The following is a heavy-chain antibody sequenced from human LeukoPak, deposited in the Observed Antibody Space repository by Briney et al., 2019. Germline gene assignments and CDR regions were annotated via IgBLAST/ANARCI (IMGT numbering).Heavy chain of an antibody. CDR3: ARSLGYCSGEKCYYFDP. CDR1: GFTFSDYY. Sequence: GGSLRLSCAASGFTFSDYYMSWIRQAPGKGLEWISYITNTGTTIKYADSVKGRFTISRDNAKNSLYLQMTSLRAEDTAVYYCARSLGYCSGEKCYYFDPWGQGTLVTVSS. CDR2: ITNTGTTI. V-gene: IGHV3-11*04. J-gene: IGHJ5*02. D-gene: IGHD2-15*01.